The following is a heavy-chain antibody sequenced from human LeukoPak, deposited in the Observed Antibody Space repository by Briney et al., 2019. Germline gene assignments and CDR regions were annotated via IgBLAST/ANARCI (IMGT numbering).Heavy chain of an antibody. CDR2: IIAGNGNT. CDR3: ARERGYSYGYHDY. D-gene: IGHD5-18*01. J-gene: IGHJ4*02. V-gene: IGHV1-3*01. Sequence: ASVKVSCKASGYTFTSYAMHWVRQAPGQRLEWMGWIIAGNGNTKYSQKFQGRVTITRDTSASTAYMELSSLRSEDTAVYYCARERGYSYGYHDYWGQGTLVTVSS. CDR1: GYTFTSYA.